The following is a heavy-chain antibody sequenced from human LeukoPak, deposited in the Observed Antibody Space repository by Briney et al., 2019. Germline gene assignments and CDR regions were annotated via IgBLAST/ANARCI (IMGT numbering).Heavy chain of an antibody. CDR1: GGSISSGGYY. Sequence: SQTLSLTCTVSGGSISSGGYYWSWIRQPPGKGLEWIGEINHSGSTNYNPSLKSRVTISVDTSKNQFSLKLSSVTAADTAVYYCAGGNDYSNYFDWFDPWGQGTLVTVSS. J-gene: IGHJ5*02. CDR3: AGGNDYSNYFDWFDP. V-gene: IGHV4-30-2*01. D-gene: IGHD4-11*01. CDR2: INHSGST.